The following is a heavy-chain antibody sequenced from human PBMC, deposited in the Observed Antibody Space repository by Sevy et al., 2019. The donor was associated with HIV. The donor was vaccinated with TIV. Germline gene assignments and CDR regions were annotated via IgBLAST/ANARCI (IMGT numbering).Heavy chain of an antibody. CDR2: IWYDGSNK. J-gene: IGHJ6*02. CDR1: GFTFSSYG. V-gene: IGHV3-33*01. CDR3: ARDGGGPYYYYYGMDV. D-gene: IGHD3-16*01. Sequence: GGSLRISCAASGFTFSSYGMHWVRQAPGKGLEWVAVIWYDGSNKYYADSVKGRFTISRDNSKNTLYLQMNSLRAEDTAVSYCARDGGGPYYYYYGMDVWGQGTTVTVSS.